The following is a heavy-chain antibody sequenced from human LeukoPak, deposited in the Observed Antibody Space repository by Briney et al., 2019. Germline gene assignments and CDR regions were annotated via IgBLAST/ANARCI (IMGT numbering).Heavy chain of an antibody. D-gene: IGHD6-13*01. J-gene: IGHJ6*03. Sequence: ASVKVSCKVSGYTLTELSMHWVRQAPGKGLEWMGGFDPEDGETIYAQKFRGRVTMTEDTSTDTAYMELSSLRSEDTAVYYCATSSDSSSNYYMDVWGKGTTVTVSS. CDR1: GYTLTELS. CDR2: FDPEDGET. CDR3: ATSSDSSSNYYMDV. V-gene: IGHV1-24*01.